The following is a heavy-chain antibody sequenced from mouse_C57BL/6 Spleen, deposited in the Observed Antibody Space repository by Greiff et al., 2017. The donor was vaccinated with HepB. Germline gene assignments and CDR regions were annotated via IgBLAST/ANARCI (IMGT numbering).Heavy chain of an antibody. CDR3: ARSGLEYAMDD. CDR1: GYAFSSYW. CDR2: IYPGDGDT. V-gene: IGHV1-80*01. Sequence: QVQLKQSGAELVKPGASVKISCKASGYAFSSYWMNWVKQRPGKGLEWIGQIYPGDGDTNYNGKFKGKATLTADKSSSTAYMQLSSLTSEDAAVYFCARSGLEYAMDDWGQGTSVTVSS. J-gene: IGHJ4*01. D-gene: IGHD1-2*01.